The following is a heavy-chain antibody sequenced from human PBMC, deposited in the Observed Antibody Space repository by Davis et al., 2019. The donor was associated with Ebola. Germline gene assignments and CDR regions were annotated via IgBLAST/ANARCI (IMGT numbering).Heavy chain of an antibody. D-gene: IGHD5-18*01. Sequence: KVSCKGSGYSFTGYWIGWVRQLPGKGLEWMGIIYPGYSDTRYSPSFQGQVTISADKSISTAYLQWSSLKASDTAMYNCARGRRYSYGPPRYWGQGTLVTVSS. CDR2: IYPGYSDT. V-gene: IGHV5-51*01. CDR3: ARGRRYSYGPPRY. J-gene: IGHJ4*02. CDR1: GYSFTGYW.